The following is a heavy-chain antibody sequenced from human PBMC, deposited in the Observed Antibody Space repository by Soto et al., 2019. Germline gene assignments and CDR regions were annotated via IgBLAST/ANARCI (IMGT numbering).Heavy chain of an antibody. CDR1: VVSISSFTYY. V-gene: IGHV4-39*01. CDR2: VYYNENT. J-gene: IGHJ5*02. Sequence: SETLSLTCSFSVVSISSFTYYCGWIRQPPCKGLEWIGTVYYNENTYYNPSLKSRVTITVDTAKNQFSLNLRSVTAADTAMYFCARLERYYGSPGWLDASGPGTQVTVSS. D-gene: IGHD3-10*01. CDR3: ARLERYYGSPGWLDA.